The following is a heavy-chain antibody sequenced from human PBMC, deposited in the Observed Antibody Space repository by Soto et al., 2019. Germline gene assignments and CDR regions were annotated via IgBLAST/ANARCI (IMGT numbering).Heavy chain of an antibody. V-gene: IGHV1-18*01. J-gene: IGHJ4*02. Sequence: GASVKVSCKASGFTFTTSGITWVRQAPGQGLEWMGWFNLYNGDTNYAQKFQGRVTMTTDASTTTAYMELRSLRSDDTAMYYCARDLLGELPNCGKGTRVTVCS. CDR1: GFTFTTSG. CDR2: FNLYNGDT. CDR3: ARDLLGELPN. D-gene: IGHD3-16*01.